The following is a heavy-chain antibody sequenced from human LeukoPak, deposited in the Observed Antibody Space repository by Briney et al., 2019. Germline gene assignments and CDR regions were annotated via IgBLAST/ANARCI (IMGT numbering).Heavy chain of an antibody. CDR2: INVSNGNT. V-gene: IGHV1-18*01. CDR3: ARGLISPLDY. CDR1: GYTFSSYG. J-gene: IGHJ4*02. Sequence: ASVKVSCKASGYTFSSYGISWVRQAPGQGLEWMGWINVSNGNTNYAQRFQGRVTMTTDTSTSTAYMELRSLRSDGTAVYYCARGLISPLDYWGQGTLVTVSS. D-gene: IGHD2-21*01.